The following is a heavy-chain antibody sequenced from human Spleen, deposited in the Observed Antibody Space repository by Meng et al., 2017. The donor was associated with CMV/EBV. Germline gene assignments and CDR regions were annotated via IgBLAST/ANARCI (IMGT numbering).Heavy chain of an antibody. J-gene: IGHJ4*02. D-gene: IGHD1-26*01. CDR2: INISGSRT. V-gene: IGHV3-74*01. Sequence: AASCCPLRPCCIIWFRRAQGKGLAWVARINISGSRTDYADSVKGRFTISRDNAKNTLYLQMNSLRAEDTAVYHCVRDGKGAKSMSQWGQGTLVTVSS. CDR1: CCPLRPCC. CDR3: VRDGKGAKSMSQ.